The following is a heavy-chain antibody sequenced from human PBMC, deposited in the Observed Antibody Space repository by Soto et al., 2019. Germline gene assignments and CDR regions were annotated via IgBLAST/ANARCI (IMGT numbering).Heavy chain of an antibody. J-gene: IGHJ4*02. CDR3: AGRCDSTTCLGHFDY. D-gene: IGHD2-2*01. V-gene: IGHV1-69*06. Sequence: QVQLVQSGGEVQKPGSSVKVSCKASGGTFNNYVVNWVRQAPGQGLEWMGGILPIFATANYAQKFQGRVTITADKSTSTAYMELTSLRSEDTAVYYCAGRCDSTTCLGHFDYWGQGTLVTVAS. CDR1: GGTFNNYV. CDR2: ILPIFATA.